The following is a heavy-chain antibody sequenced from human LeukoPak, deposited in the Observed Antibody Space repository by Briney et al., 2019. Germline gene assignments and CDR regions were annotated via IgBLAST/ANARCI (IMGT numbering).Heavy chain of an antibody. CDR2: INHSGST. Sequence: SETLSLTCAVSGGSISSGGYSWSWIRQPPGKGLEWIGEINHSGSTNYNPSLKSRVTISVDTSKNQFSLKLSSVTAADTAVYYCAREVVGYCSGGSCYSFRYFDYWGQGTLVTVSS. D-gene: IGHD2-15*01. J-gene: IGHJ4*02. V-gene: IGHV4-30-2*01. CDR3: AREVVGYCSGGSCYSFRYFDY. CDR1: GGSISSGGYS.